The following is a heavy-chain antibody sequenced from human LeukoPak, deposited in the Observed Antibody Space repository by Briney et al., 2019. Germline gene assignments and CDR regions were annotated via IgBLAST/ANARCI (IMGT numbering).Heavy chain of an antibody. CDR1: GGSISSYY. Sequence: KPSETLSLTCTVSGGSISSYYWSWIRQPPGKGLEWIGYIYYSGSTNYNPSLKSRVTISVDTSKNQFSLKLSSVTAADTAVYYCARARRQLAFNRYYYYYMDVWGKGTTVTVSS. V-gene: IGHV4-59*01. CDR2: IYYSGST. CDR3: ARARRQLAFNRYYYYYMDV. J-gene: IGHJ6*03. D-gene: IGHD6-6*01.